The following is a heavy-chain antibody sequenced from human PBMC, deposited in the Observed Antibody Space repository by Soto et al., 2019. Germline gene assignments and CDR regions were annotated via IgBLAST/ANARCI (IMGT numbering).Heavy chain of an antibody. CDR3: ARDCSSTNCYIPDY. V-gene: IGHV4-38-2*02. Sequence: SEPLSLTCTVSGFSISSGYYWVWIRQPPGKGLEWIGSISHTGSTYYNPSLKSRVTISVDTSKNQFSLRLRSVTAADTAVYYCARDCSSTNCYIPDYWGQGALVTVSS. CDR2: ISHTGST. CDR1: GFSISSGYY. J-gene: IGHJ4*02. D-gene: IGHD2-2*02.